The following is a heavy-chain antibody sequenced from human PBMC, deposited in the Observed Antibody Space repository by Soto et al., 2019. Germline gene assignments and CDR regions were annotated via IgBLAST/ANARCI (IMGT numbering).Heavy chain of an antibody. CDR1: GVTFSHYW. D-gene: IGHD1-26*01. CDR2: INNDGSRT. J-gene: IGHJ4*02. CDR3: GTTFEY. V-gene: IGHV3-74*01. Sequence: GSLILSCASSGVTFSHYWMHWVRQVPGEGLVWVSSINNDGSRTWYADSVRGRIAMSRDNARNLVYLQMNSLRAEDTAVYYCGTTFEYWGQGALVTVSS.